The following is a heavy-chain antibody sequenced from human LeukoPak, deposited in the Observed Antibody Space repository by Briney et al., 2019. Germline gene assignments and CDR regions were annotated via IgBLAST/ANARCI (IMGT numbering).Heavy chain of an antibody. D-gene: IGHD2-21*01. CDR1: GFTFSNYA. CDR2: ISSSSSTI. Sequence: GGSLRLSCADSGFTFSNYAMNWVRQAPGKGLEWVSYISSSSSTIYYADSVKGRFTISRDNAKNSLYLQMNSLRAEDTAVYYCARVAQPYSDGRNWFDPWGQGTLVTVSS. J-gene: IGHJ5*02. V-gene: IGHV3-48*01. CDR3: ARVAQPYSDGRNWFDP.